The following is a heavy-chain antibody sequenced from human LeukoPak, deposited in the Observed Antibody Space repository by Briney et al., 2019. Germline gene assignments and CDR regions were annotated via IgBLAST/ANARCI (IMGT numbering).Heavy chain of an antibody. V-gene: IGHV4-4*07. D-gene: IGHD7-27*01. CDR1: GVSISDYY. J-gene: IGHJ5*02. CDR3: AREDWGPRFDP. Sequence: KPSETLSLTCTVSGVSISDYYWSWIRQPAGKGLEWIGRVFTSGSTNYNPSLKSRVSMSVDMSNNRFSLKLSSVTAADTAVYYCAREDWGPRFDPRGQGTLVTVSS. CDR2: VFTSGST.